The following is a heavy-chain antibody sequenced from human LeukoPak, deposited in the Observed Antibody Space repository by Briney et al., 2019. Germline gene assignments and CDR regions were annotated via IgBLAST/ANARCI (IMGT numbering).Heavy chain of an antibody. D-gene: IGHD3-3*01. CDR1: GDSIINSGWS. CDR3: ARLTLTGVAGRAWFDA. Sequence: SETLSLTCSVSGDSIINSGWSWGWIRQLPGKGLEWIGTMPFDEKVSDNEIPSYNPSLKGRVTISAEKSKNQLSLKVKSVTAADTASYYCARLTLTGVAGRAWFDAWGQGTLVIVSS. V-gene: IGHV4-39*01. CDR2: MPFDEKVSDNEIP. J-gene: IGHJ5*02.